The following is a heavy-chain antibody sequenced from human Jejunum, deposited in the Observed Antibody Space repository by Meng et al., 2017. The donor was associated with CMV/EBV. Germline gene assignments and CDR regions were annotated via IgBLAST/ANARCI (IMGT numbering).Heavy chain of an antibody. CDR2: FYYTGST. J-gene: IGHJ4*02. CDR3: ARAAVDTGDFDL. CDR1: GGSITDYY. D-gene: IGHD6-25*01. V-gene: IGHV4-4*07. Sequence: VHVPESGPGPAEPSDTLSLPCTVSGGSITDYYWSWIRQPAGKRLEWIGRFYYTGSTNYNPSLENRVTMSLDTSKNRFSLNLSSVTAADTAVYYCARAAVDTGDFDLWGLGILVTVSS.